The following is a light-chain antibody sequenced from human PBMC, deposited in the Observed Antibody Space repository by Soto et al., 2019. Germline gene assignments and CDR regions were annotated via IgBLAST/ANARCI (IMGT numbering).Light chain of an antibody. CDR2: GAS. J-gene: IGKJ1*01. V-gene: IGKV3-15*01. Sequence: EVVMTQSPATLSVSPGERATLSCRASQSVNGNLAWYQQKPGQAPRLLIHGASNRATGIPARFSGSGFGTEFILTISSLQSEDFAVYYCQQYNTWLWTFGQGTKVEI. CDR3: QQYNTWLWT. CDR1: QSVNGN.